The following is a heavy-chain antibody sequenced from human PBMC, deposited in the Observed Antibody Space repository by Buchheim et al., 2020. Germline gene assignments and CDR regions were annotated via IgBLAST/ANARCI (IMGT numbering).Heavy chain of an antibody. CDR2: ISYDGSNK. J-gene: IGHJ6*02. V-gene: IGHV3-30-3*01. D-gene: IGHD6-6*01. CDR3: ARDFKQLVGYYYYGMDV. Sequence: QVQLVESGGGVVQPGRSLRLSCAASGFTFSSYAMHWVRQAPGKGLEWVAVISYDGSNKYYADSVKGRFTISRDNSKNTLYLQMNSLRAEDTAVYYCARDFKQLVGYYYYGMDVWGQGTT. CDR1: GFTFSSYA.